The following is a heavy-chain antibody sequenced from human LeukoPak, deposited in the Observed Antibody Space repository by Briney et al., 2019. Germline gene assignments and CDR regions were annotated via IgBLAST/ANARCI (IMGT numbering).Heavy chain of an antibody. CDR2: VSVSGTTM. CDR1: GFTFTDYY. CDR3: AKSHSTIFGVVIPLNWFDP. D-gene: IGHD3-3*01. Sequence: GVSLRLSCATSGFTFTDYYMSWIRQAPGKGLEWVSYVSVSGTTMYYADSVKGRFTLSRDNAKNSLYLQMNSLRAEDTAVYYCAKSHSTIFGVVIPLNWFDPWGQGTLVTVSS. J-gene: IGHJ5*02. V-gene: IGHV3-11*01.